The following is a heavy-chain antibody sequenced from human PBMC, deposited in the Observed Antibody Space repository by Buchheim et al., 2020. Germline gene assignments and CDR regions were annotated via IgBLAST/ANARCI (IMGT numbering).Heavy chain of an antibody. CDR1: GYTFINFY. CDR2: INPSGDST. J-gene: IGHJ4*02. D-gene: IGHD1-1*01. V-gene: IGHV1-46*04. Sequence: QVQLAQSGAEVKKPGASVKVSCKASGYTFINFYMHWVRQAPGQGLEWMGRINPSGDSTNCAQSVQGRVTMTRDASTSTAYMELSSLRSEDTAVYYCARDGHNWNFDYWGQGTL. CDR3: ARDGHNWNFDY.